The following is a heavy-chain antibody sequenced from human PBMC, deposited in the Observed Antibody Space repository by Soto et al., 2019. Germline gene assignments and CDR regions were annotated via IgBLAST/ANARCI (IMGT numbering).Heavy chain of an antibody. J-gene: IGHJ6*02. CDR2: MNPNSGNT. D-gene: IGHD3-3*01. Sequence: ASVKVSCKASGYTFTSYDINWLRQATGQGLDWMGWMNPNSGNTGYAQKFQGRVTMTRNTSISPAYMELSSLRSEDTAVYYCARGPPSYDFWSGYGPYYYYYYGMDVRGQGTTVTVSS. CDR3: ARGPPSYDFWSGYGPYYYYYYGMDV. V-gene: IGHV1-8*01. CDR1: GYTFTSYD.